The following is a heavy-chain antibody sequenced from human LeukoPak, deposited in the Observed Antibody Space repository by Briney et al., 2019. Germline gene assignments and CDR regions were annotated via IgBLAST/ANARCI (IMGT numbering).Heavy chain of an antibody. CDR2: IYSGGST. Sequence: GGSLRLSCAASRFTVSSNYMSWVRQAPGKGLEWVSVIYSGGSTYYADSVKGRFTISRDNSKNTLYLQMNSLRAEDTAVYYCARADRDGSSWYLWGQGTLVTVSS. D-gene: IGHD6-13*01. J-gene: IGHJ5*02. CDR3: ARADRDGSSWYL. CDR1: RFTVSSNY. V-gene: IGHV3-53*01.